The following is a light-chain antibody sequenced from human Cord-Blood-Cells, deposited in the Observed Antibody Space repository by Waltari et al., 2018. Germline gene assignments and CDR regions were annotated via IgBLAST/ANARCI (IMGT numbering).Light chain of an antibody. CDR1: ALPKQY. CDR3: QSADSSGTYWV. J-gene: IGLJ3*02. Sequence: SYELTQPPSVSVSPGQTARITCSGDALPKQYAYWYQQKPGQAPVLVIYKDSERPSGIPCRFSGSSSGTTATLTISGGQAEDEADYYCQSADSSGTYWVFGGGTKLTVL. V-gene: IGLV3-25*03. CDR2: KDS.